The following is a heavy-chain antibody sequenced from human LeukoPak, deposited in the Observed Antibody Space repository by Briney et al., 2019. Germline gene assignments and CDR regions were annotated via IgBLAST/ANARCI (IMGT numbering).Heavy chain of an antibody. D-gene: IGHD6-6*01. J-gene: IGHJ4*02. CDR1: GFTFSSYS. Sequence: GGSLRPSCAASGFTFSSYSMNWVRQAPGKGLEWVSSISSSSSYIYYADSVKGRFTISRDNAKNSLYLQMNSLRAEDTAVYYCARDTASIAARPDYFDYWGQGTLVTVSS. V-gene: IGHV3-21*01. CDR2: ISSSSSYI. CDR3: ARDTASIAARPDYFDY.